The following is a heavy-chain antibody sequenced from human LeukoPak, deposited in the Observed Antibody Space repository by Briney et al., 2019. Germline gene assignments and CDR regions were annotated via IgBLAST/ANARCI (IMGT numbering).Heavy chain of an antibody. V-gene: IGHV3-30*03. CDR3: TRGDYDDHLSDFDI. D-gene: IGHD4-17*01. CDR2: ISYDGSNK. Sequence: GGSLRLSCAASGFTFSSYGMHWVRQAPGKGLEWVAVISYDGSNKYYADSVKGRFTISRDNSKNTLYLQMNSLRAEDTAVYYCTRGDYDDHLSDFDIWGQGTLVAVSS. CDR1: GFTFSSYG. J-gene: IGHJ3*02.